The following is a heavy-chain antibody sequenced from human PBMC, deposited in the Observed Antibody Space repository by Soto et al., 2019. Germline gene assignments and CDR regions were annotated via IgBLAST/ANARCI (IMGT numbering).Heavy chain of an antibody. V-gene: IGHV3-53*01. D-gene: IGHD2-2*02. CDR1: GFTVSSNY. CDR3: ARDTYTYAFDI. Sequence: PGGSLRLSCADSGFTVSSNYMSWVRQAPGKGLEWVSVIYSGGSTYYADSVKGRFTISRDNSKNTLYLQMNSLRAEDTAVYYCARDTYTYAFDIWGQGTMVTVSS. CDR2: IYSGGST. J-gene: IGHJ3*02.